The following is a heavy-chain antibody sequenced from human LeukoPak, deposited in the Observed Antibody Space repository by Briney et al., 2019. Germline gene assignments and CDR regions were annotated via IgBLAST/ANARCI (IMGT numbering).Heavy chain of an antibody. D-gene: IGHD1-1*01. CDR3: ATTRQARRYFDY. Sequence: GGSLRLSCAGSGFTFSSNALSWVRQAPGKGLEWVSAISTSGGNTYYADSVRGRFTISRDNSKNTLYLQMNTLRAEDTAVYYCATTRQARRYFDYWGQGTLVTVSS. V-gene: IGHV3-23*01. J-gene: IGHJ4*02. CDR1: GFTFSSNA. CDR2: ISTSGGNT.